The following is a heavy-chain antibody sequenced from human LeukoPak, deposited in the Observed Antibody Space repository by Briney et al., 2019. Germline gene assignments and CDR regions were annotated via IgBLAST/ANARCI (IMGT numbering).Heavy chain of an antibody. CDR1: GYTFTSYG. D-gene: IGHD6-13*01. V-gene: IGHV1-18*01. CDR3: ARSTGSSWSRGGWFDP. J-gene: IGHJ5*02. Sequence: SVKVSCKASGYTFTSYGISWVRQAPGQGLEWMGWISAYNGNTNYAQKLQGRVTMTTDTSTSTAYMELRSLRSDDTAVYYCARSTGSSWSRGGWFDPWGQGTLVTVSS. CDR2: ISAYNGNT.